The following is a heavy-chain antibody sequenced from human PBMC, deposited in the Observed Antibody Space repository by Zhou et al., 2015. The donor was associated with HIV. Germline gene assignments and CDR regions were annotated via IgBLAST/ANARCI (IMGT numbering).Heavy chain of an antibody. Sequence: QVQLVQSGAEVKKPGSSVKVSCKASGGTFSSYAISWVRQAPGQGLEWMGGIIPIFGTANYAQKFQGRVTITADESTSTAYMELSSLRSEDTAVYYCARGLPYDFWSGYYMAHTRVYYYYYMDVWGKGTTVTVSS. CDR1: GGTFSSYA. CDR3: ARGLPYDFWSGYYMAHTRVYYYYYMDV. J-gene: IGHJ6*03. D-gene: IGHD3-3*01. CDR2: IIPIFGTA. V-gene: IGHV1-69*01.